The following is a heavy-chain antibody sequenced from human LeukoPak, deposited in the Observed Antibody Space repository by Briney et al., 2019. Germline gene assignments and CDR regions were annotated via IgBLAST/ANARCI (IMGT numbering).Heavy chain of an antibody. D-gene: IGHD3-3*01. CDR3: ARERIGVLPGTFDL. CDR2: IYRSGST. V-gene: IGHV4-31*11. J-gene: IGHJ3*01. CDR1: GASVNSASYH. Sequence: SETLSLTCAVSGASVNSASYHWTWIRHLPGKGLDWIGFIYRSGSTHYNPSLKSRVVISLDTSKNEFSLILSSVTAADTARYYCARERIGVLPGTFDLWGQGTMVVVSS.